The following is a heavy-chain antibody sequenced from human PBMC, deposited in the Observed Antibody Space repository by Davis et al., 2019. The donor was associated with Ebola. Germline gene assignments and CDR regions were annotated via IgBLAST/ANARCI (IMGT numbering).Heavy chain of an antibody. D-gene: IGHD3-22*01. Sequence: GGSLRLSCAASGFTFSSYGMHWVRQAPGKGLEWVAVIWYDGSNKYYADSVKGRFTISRDNSKNTLYLQMNSLRAEDTAVYYCAREMDDSSGYYVDYWGQGTLVTVSS. CDR3: AREMDDSSGYYVDY. CDR1: GFTFSSYG. CDR2: IWYDGSNK. J-gene: IGHJ4*02. V-gene: IGHV3-33*08.